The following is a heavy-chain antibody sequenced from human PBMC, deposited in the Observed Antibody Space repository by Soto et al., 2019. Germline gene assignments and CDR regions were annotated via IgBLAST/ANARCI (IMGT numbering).Heavy chain of an antibody. D-gene: IGHD2-2*02. Sequence: PGGSLRLSCAASGFTFSSYSMNWVRQAPGKGLEWVSSISSSSSYIYYADSVKGRFTISRDNAKNSLYLQMNSLRAEDTAVYYCARDLPRYCSSTSCYTYYYYGMDVWGQGTTVTVSS. V-gene: IGHV3-21*01. J-gene: IGHJ6*02. CDR3: ARDLPRYCSSTSCYTYYYYGMDV. CDR2: ISSSSSYI. CDR1: GFTFSSYS.